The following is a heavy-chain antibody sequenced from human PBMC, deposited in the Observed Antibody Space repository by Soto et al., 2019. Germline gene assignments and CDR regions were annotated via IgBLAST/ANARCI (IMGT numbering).Heavy chain of an antibody. D-gene: IGHD3-9*01. CDR1: GFTFSDFY. CDR3: ARANYDILTGYSDY. Sequence: GGSLRLSCAASGFTFSDFYMTWIRQAPGKGLEWLSYISNSGTTIYYSDSVKGRFTISRDNAKKSLYLQMNSLRAEDTAIYYCARANYDILTGYSDYWGQGILVPVS. CDR2: ISNSGTTI. J-gene: IGHJ4*02. V-gene: IGHV3-11*01.